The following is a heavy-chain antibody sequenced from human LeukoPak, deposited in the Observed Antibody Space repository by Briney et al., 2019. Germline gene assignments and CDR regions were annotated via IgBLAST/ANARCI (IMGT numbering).Heavy chain of an antibody. CDR1: GFTFSSYS. CDR2: ISSSSSYI. CDR3: ARASSGWYGYYFDY. V-gene: IGHV3-21*01. D-gene: IGHD6-19*01. J-gene: IGHJ4*02. Sequence: GGSLRLSCAASGFTFSSYSMNWVRQAPGKGLEWVSSISSSSSYIYYADSVKGRFTISRDNAKNSLYLQMNSLRAEDTAAYYCARASSGWYGYYFDYWGQGTLVTVSS.